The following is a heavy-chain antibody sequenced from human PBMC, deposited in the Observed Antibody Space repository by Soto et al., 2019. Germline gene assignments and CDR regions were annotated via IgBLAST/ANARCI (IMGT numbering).Heavy chain of an antibody. J-gene: IGHJ6*03. CDR2: MNPNSGNT. V-gene: IGHV1-8*01. CDR1: GYTFTSYD. Sequence: SVKVSCKASGYTFTSYDINWVRQATGQRLERMGWMNPNSGNTGYAQKFQGRVTMTRNTSISTAYMELSSLRSEDTAVYYCARIGMSGSGSYYMRYYYYYMDVWGKGTTVTVSS. CDR3: ARIGMSGSGSYYMRYYYYYMDV. D-gene: IGHD3-10*01.